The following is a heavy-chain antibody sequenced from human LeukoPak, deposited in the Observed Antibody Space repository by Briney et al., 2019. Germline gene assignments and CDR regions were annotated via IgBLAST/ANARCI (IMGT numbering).Heavy chain of an antibody. V-gene: IGHV4-4*07. CDR3: ARSYYDILTVQKTGYNWFDP. CDR2: IYTSGST. CDR1: GGSISSYY. J-gene: IGHJ5*02. Sequence: SETLSLTCTVSGGSISSYYWSWIRQPAGKGLEWIGRIYTSGSTNYNPSLKSRVTMSVDTSKNQFSLKLSSVTAADTAVYYCARSYYDILTVQKTGYNWFDPWGQGTLVTVSS. D-gene: IGHD3-9*01.